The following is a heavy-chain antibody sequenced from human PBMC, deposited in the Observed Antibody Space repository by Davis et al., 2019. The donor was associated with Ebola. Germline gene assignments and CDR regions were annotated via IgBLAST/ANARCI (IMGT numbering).Heavy chain of an antibody. CDR2: INPNSGGT. D-gene: IGHD2-15*01. CDR3: ARKERYCSGGSCYSSGPSDAFDI. CDR1: GYTFTGYY. Sequence: AASVKVSCKASGYTFTGYYMHWVRQAPGQGLEWMGWINPNSGGTNYAQKFQGWVTMTRDTSISTAYMELSRLRSDDTAVYYCARKERYCSGGSCYSSGPSDAFDIWGQGTMVTVSS. V-gene: IGHV1-2*04. J-gene: IGHJ3*02.